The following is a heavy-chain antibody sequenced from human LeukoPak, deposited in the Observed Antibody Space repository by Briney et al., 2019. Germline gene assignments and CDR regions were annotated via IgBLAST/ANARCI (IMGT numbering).Heavy chain of an antibody. CDR3: ARKDRYSSGWDY. Sequence: SETLSLTCTVSGGSISSSNYYWGWIRQPPGKGLEWIGSIYYSGSTYYSPSLKSRVTISVDTSKNQFSLKLSSVTAADTAVYYCARKDRYSSGWDYWGQGTLVTVSS. D-gene: IGHD6-19*01. CDR1: GGSISSSNYY. CDR2: IYYSGST. V-gene: IGHV4-39*07. J-gene: IGHJ4*02.